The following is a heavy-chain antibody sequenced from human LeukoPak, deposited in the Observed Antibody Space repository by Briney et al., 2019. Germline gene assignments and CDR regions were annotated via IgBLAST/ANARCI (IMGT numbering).Heavy chain of an antibody. CDR2: ISGSGDKT. D-gene: IGHD2-15*01. CDR1: GFSLSSYA. J-gene: IGHJ6*03. CDR3: AKDTTAWWYHRAYMNV. V-gene: IGHV3-23*01. Sequence: PGGSLRLSCAASGFSLSSYALSWVRQAPGGGLEWVAAISGSGDKTYRADSVKGRFTISKDNSKNRLFLQMDSLRAEDTAVYFCAKDTTAWWYHRAYMNVWGKGTTVTVSS.